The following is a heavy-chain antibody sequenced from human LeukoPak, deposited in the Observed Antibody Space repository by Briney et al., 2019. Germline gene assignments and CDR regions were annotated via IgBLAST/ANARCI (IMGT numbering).Heavy chain of an antibody. J-gene: IGHJ5*02. CDR1: GGSFSGYY. Sequence: PSETLSLTCAVYGGSFSGYYWSWIRQPPGKGLEWIGEINHSGSTNYNPSLKSRVTISVDTSKNQFSLKLSSVTAADTAVYYCASLYGDYASWFDPWGQGTLVTVSS. D-gene: IGHD4-17*01. CDR2: INHSGST. V-gene: IGHV4-34*01. CDR3: ASLYGDYASWFDP.